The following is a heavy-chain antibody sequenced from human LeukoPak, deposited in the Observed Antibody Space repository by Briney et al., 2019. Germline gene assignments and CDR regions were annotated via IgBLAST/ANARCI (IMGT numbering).Heavy chain of an antibody. CDR3: ARQAYDTGYDAFDI. CDR1: GGHMSSYY. V-gene: IGHV4-4*07. CDR2: VYSSSST. J-gene: IGHJ3*02. Sequence: SDTLSLICTVSGGHMSSYYWSWLRQPAGKGLEWFGRVYSSSSTNYTPSLKRRPTMSVATSKNQSSLKLISVTAADTAVYYCARQAYDTGYDAFDIWGQGTMVTVSS. D-gene: IGHD3-22*01.